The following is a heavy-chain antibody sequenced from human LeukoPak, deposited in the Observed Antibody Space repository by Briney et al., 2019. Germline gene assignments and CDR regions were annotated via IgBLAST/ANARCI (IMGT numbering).Heavy chain of an antibody. D-gene: IGHD3/OR15-3a*01. Sequence: PSATLSLTCAVYGGSFSGYYWSWIRQPPRKGLEWIGEINNSGSTNYTPSPTSRVTISVDTSKNQFSLKLSSVTAADTAVYYCARGGRDWYWDNNRFDPWGQGTLVTVSS. CDR1: GGSFSGYY. J-gene: IGHJ5*02. CDR3: ARGGRDWYWDNNRFDP. V-gene: IGHV4-34*01. CDR2: INNSGST.